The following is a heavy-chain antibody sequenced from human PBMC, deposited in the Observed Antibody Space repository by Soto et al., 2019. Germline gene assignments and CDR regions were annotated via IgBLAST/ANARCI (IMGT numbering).Heavy chain of an antibody. Sequence: EEQLLQSGGGVVQSGGSLRLSCEASGFLFSSYAMNWVRQAPGKGLEWVSSISSHGDTTYYAESVRGRFTISRDNSKNTLFLQMHSLRAGDTAVYFCARDHYDFWSGFPPTIWFHPWGQGTLVTVSS. CDR1: GFLFSSYA. CDR2: ISSHGDTT. D-gene: IGHD3-3*01. CDR3: ARDHYDFWSGFPPTIWFHP. V-gene: IGHV3-23*01. J-gene: IGHJ5*02.